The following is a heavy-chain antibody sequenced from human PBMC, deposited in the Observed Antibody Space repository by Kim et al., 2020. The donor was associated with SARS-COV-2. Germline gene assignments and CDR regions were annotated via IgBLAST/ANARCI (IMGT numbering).Heavy chain of an antibody. CDR3: VKPRFGELPSFFDY. CDR2: ISSNGGST. Sequence: GGSLRLSCSASGFTFSSYAMHWVRQAPGKGLEYVSAISSNGGSTYYADSVKGRFTISRDNSKNTLYLQMSSLRAEDTAVYYCVKPRFGELPSFFDYWGQGTLVTVSS. V-gene: IGHV3-64D*09. CDR1: GFTFSSYA. J-gene: IGHJ4*02. D-gene: IGHD3-10*01.